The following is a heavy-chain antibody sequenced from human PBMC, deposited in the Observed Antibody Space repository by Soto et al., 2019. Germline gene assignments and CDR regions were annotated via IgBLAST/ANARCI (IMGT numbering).Heavy chain of an antibody. J-gene: IGHJ6*02. CDR2: IKRDRSTT. D-gene: IGHD5-12*01. CDR1: GFTISNIW. CDR3: AREHLSGYDLLYYYYYGMDV. Sequence: GGSLRLSCAVSGFTISNIWMHWVRQAPGKGLESVSRIKRDRSTTDYAETVKGRFTISRDNAKNTLYLQMNRLRAEDTAVYYCAREHLSGYDLLYYYYYGMDVWGQGTTVTVSS. V-gene: IGHV3-74*01.